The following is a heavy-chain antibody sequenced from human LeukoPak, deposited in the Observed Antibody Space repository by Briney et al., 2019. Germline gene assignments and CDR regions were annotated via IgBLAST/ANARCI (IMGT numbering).Heavy chain of an antibody. CDR2: INAHGIP. Sequence: GGALRLSCAASGFTFRNYWMYWVRQAPGKGLVWSANINAHGIPMDEDSVKGRFTISRDNARDTLYLQMNSLRVDDTAVYYCARVRDGNWGRGTLVTVSS. D-gene: IGHD4-17*01. V-gene: IGHV3-74*03. CDR3: ARVRDGN. CDR1: GFTFRNYW. J-gene: IGHJ1*01.